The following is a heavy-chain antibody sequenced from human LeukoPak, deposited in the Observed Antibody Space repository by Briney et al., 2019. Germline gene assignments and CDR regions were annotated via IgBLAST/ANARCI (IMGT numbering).Heavy chain of an antibody. Sequence: SGGSLRLSCAASGFTFSSYWMHWVRQAPGKGLVWVSRINSDGSTTNYADSVKGRFTISRDNAKNTLYLQMNSLRADDTAVYYCGKEGGLSGSGGDYWGQGILVTVSS. J-gene: IGHJ4*02. CDR1: GFTFSSYW. CDR2: INSDGSTT. V-gene: IGHV3-74*01. D-gene: IGHD3-10*01. CDR3: GKEGGLSGSGGDY.